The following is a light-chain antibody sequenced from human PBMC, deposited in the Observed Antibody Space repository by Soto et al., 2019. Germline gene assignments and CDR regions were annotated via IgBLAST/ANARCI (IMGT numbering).Light chain of an antibody. J-gene: IGKJ5*01. V-gene: IGKV3-11*01. CDR2: DAS. Sequence: EIVLTQSPATLSLSPGDRAILSCSASQSVSSYLAWYQQKPGQAPRLLIYDASNMATGIPARFSASGSGTYLTLTISSLEPEDSAVYYCQQRGNWITFGPGKRLEIK. CDR3: QQRGNWIT. CDR1: QSVSSY.